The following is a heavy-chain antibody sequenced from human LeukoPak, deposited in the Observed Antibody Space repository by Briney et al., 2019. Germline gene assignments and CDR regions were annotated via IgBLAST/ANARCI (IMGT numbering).Heavy chain of an antibody. J-gene: IGHJ3*02. D-gene: IGHD3-10*01. CDR3: ARHYSGTYSDDAFDI. Sequence: GGSLRLSCAASGFTFNSHWMSWVRQAPGKGLEWVANIKQDGREKYYVDSVKGRFTISGDNAKNSLYLQMSSLRAEDTAVYYCARHYSGTYSDDAFDIWGQGTMVTVSS. CDR2: IKQDGREK. CDR1: GFTFNSHW. V-gene: IGHV3-7*05.